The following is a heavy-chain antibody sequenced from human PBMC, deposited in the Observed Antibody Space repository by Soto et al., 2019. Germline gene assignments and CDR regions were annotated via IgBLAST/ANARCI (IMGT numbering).Heavy chain of an antibody. Sequence: QVQLQESGPGLVKPSETLSLTCTVSCGSISSYYWSWIRQPPGKGLECIGYIYYDGSTNYDPTLKRRLTLSVDTSKNQFSLKLSSVTAANTAVYYCARSGSTYYDILTGYYTYYYMDVWGKGTTVTVSS. CDR3: ARSGSTYYDILTGYYTYYYMDV. J-gene: IGHJ6*03. D-gene: IGHD3-9*01. CDR2: IYYDGST. V-gene: IGHV4-59*01. CDR1: CGSISSYY.